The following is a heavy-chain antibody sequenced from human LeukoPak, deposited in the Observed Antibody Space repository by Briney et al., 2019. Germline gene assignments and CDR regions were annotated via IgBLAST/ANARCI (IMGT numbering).Heavy chain of an antibody. CDR3: AKPKEVYGRSAFGI. V-gene: IGHV3-23*01. Sequence: GGSLRLSCAASGLTFSSQAINWVRQAPGKGLEWVSGISGSGGSIYYADSVKGRFTISRDNSQNTLYLQMNSLRAEDTGVYHCAKPKEVYGRSAFGIWGQGTMVTVSS. CDR2: ISGSGGSI. J-gene: IGHJ3*02. CDR1: GLTFSSQA. D-gene: IGHD3-16*01.